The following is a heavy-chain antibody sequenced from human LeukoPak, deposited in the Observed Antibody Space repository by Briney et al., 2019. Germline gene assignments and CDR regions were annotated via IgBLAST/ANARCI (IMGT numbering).Heavy chain of an antibody. V-gene: IGHV3-53*01. D-gene: IGHD3-10*01. CDR2: VYSDGST. CDR3: ARAGTYGSYDAFDI. J-gene: IGHJ3*02. CDR1: RFTVRSNY. Sequence: GGSLRLSCATSRFTVRSNYISWVRQAPGKGLECVSFVYSDGSTTYADSVQGRFAISSDNFKHTLYLQMNSLRDEDTAIYYCARAGTYGSYDAFDIWGLGPMVTVSS.